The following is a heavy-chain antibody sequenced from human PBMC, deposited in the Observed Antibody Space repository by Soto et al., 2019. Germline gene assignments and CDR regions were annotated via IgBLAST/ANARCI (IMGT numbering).Heavy chain of an antibody. CDR1: GGSVSSYY. CDR3: GRQSNRNYGLYCLDY. Sequence: QVQLQESGPGLVKPSETLSLTCTVSGGSVSSYYWSWIRQSPGKGLAWIGYIYYSGSTKYKTSPKSLVTISVDPSKSQSARKVASAAAADTAVYYCGRQSNRNYGLYCLDYWGLGALVTVSS. D-gene: IGHD4-4*01. J-gene: IGHJ4*02. CDR2: IYYSGST. V-gene: IGHV4-59*08.